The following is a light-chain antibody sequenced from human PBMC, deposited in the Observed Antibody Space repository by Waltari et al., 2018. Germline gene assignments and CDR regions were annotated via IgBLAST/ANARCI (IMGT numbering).Light chain of an antibody. CDR1: SSAVGGYNY. J-gene: IGLJ2*01. CDR3: SSYTSSTVV. Sequence: QSALTQPAPVSGSPGQSITISCTGTSSAVGGYNYVSWYQQHPGKAPRLMIYDVRNLPSGVSNRFAGSQSGNTASLTISGLQAEDEADYYCSSYTSSTVVFGGGTKLTVL. CDR2: DVR. V-gene: IGLV2-14*03.